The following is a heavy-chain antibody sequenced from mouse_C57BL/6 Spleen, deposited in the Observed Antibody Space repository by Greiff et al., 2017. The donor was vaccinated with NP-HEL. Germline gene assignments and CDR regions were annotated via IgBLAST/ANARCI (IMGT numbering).Heavy chain of an antibody. CDR3: ARSDYYGSREGAMDY. D-gene: IGHD1-1*01. V-gene: IGHV1-42*01. J-gene: IGHJ4*01. CDR2: INPSTGGT. CDR1: GYSFTGYY. Sequence: VQLKESGPELVKPGASVKISCKASGYSFTGYYMNWVKQSPEKSLEWIGEINPSTGGTTYNQKFKAKATLTVDKSSSTAYMQLKSLTSEDSAVYYCARSDYYGSREGAMDYWGQGTSVTVSS.